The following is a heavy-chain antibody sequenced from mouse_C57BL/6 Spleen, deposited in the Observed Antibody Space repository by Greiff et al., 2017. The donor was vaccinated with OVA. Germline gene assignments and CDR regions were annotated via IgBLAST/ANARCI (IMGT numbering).Heavy chain of an antibody. V-gene: IGHV7-3*01. J-gene: IGHJ4*01. CDR3: ARYYGNYRAMDY. CDR1: GFTFTDYY. Sequence: DVQLVESGGGLVQPGGSLSLSCAASGFTFTDYYMSWVRQPPGKALEWLGFIRNKANGYTTEYSASVKGRFTISRDNSQSILYLQMNALRAEDSATYSCARYYGNYRAMDYWGQGTSVTVSS. CDR2: IRNKANGYTT. D-gene: IGHD2-1*01.